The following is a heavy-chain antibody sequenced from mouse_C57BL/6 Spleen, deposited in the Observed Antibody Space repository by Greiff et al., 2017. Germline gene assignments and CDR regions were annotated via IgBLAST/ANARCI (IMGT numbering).Heavy chain of an antibody. Sequence: VQLQQPGAELVRPGSSVKLSCKASGYTFTSYWMHWVKQRPIQGLEWIGNIDPSDSETHYNQKFKDKATLTVDKSSSTAYMQLSSLTSEDSAVYYGAREGVTTYYAMDYWGQGTSVTVSS. J-gene: IGHJ4*01. CDR1: GYTFTSYW. CDR2: IDPSDSET. V-gene: IGHV1-52*01. CDR3: AREGVTTYYAMDY. D-gene: IGHD2-2*01.